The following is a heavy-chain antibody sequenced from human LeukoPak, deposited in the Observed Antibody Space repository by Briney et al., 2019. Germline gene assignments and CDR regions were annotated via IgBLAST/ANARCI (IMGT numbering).Heavy chain of an antibody. D-gene: IGHD3-16*02. CDR1: GFNFNIYW. CDR2: INLSGTEH. Sequence: GGSLRVSCAASGFNFNIYWMSWVRQAPGKGLEWVANINLSGTEHNYVDAVKGRFSISRDNDKDSMYLQMNNMRAEDAAMYYCAREKYIKYESNGYLDYWGQGTLVTVSS. V-gene: IGHV3-7*01. CDR3: AREKYIKYESNGYLDY. J-gene: IGHJ4*02.